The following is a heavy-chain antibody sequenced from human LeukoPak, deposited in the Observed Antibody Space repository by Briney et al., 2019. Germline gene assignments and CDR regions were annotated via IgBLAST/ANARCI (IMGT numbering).Heavy chain of an antibody. D-gene: IGHD2-2*01. CDR2: ISSSGSTI. Sequence: TPGGSLRLSCAASGFTLSDSYMSWIRQAPGKGLEWISYISSSGSTIYYADSVKGRFTISRDNAKNSLYLQMNSLRAEDTAVYYCARYGSSTRNTFDIWGQGTMVTVSS. V-gene: IGHV3-11*01. CDR1: GFTLSDSY. J-gene: IGHJ3*02. CDR3: ARYGSSTRNTFDI.